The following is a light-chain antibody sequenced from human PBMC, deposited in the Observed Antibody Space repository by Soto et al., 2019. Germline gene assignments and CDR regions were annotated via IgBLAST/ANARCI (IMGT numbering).Light chain of an antibody. J-gene: IGKJ3*01. Sequence: EIVMTQSPATLSVSPGERATLSCRASQSIRSNYLAWYQQKPGQAPRLLIHEISTRDPGIPARFSGSGSGTEFTLTISSLQSEDLAVYFCQQYSAWPLTCGPGTKVDI. CDR1: QSIRSN. CDR2: EIS. CDR3: QQYSAWPLT. V-gene: IGKV3-15*01.